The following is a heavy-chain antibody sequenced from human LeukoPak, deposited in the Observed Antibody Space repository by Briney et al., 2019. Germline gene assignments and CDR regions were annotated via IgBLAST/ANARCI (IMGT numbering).Heavy chain of an antibody. CDR1: GFTFSTYA. Sequence: GGSLRLSCAASGFTFSTYAINWVRQAPGEGLEWVSTISGNGAKIYYADSVRGRFTISRDNSKNTVYLQMNSLRAEDTALYYCAKDKGGGSSWFDYFDFWGQGTLVAVSS. V-gene: IGHV3-23*01. CDR2: ISGNGAKI. CDR3: AKDKGGGSSWFDYFDF. D-gene: IGHD3-10*01. J-gene: IGHJ4*02.